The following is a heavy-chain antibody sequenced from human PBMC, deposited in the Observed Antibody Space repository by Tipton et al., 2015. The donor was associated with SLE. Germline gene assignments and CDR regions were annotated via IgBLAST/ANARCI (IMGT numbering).Heavy chain of an antibody. CDR1: GFTFSSYG. J-gene: IGHJ4*02. Sequence: LSLTCAASGFTFSSYGMHWVRQAPGKGLEWVAVIWYDGSNKYYADSVKGRFTISRDNFKNTLYLQMNSLRAEDTAVYYCARGGGYYYGTLYYFDYWGQGTLVTVSS. D-gene: IGHD3-22*01. CDR2: IWYDGSNK. CDR3: ARGGGYYYGTLYYFDY. V-gene: IGHV3-33*01.